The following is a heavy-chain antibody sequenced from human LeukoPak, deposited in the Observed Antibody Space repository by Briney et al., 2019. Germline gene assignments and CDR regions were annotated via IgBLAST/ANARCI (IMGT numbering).Heavy chain of an antibody. CDR2: VHSSGST. J-gene: IGHJ4*02. V-gene: IGHV4-59*01. CDR1: GGSISSFF. D-gene: IGHD3-9*01. CDR3: ARLAPGNYDILTGDPKVVFDY. Sequence: SETLSLTCTVSGGSISSFFWSWIRQPPGKGLEWIGYVHSSGSTKYNPSLKSRLIISVNMSKNQFSLKLRSVSVADTAVYYCARLAPGNYDILTGDPKVVFDYWGQGALVTVSS.